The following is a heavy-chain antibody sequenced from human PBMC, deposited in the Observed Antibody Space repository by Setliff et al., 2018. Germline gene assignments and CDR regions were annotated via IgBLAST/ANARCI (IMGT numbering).Heavy chain of an antibody. Sequence: GASVKVSCKASGYTFTSYGITWVRQAPGQGLEWMGWISGYSGNTNYAQKFQGRVTITTDTSKNTAYMNLRSLRSDDTAVYYCARDLMGDYWGQGTLVTVSS. CDR3: ARDLMGDY. V-gene: IGHV1-18*01. D-gene: IGHD3-10*01. J-gene: IGHJ4*02. CDR1: GYTFTSYG. CDR2: ISGYSGNT.